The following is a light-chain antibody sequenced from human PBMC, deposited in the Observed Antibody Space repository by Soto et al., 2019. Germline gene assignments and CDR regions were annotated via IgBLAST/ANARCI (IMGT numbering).Light chain of an antibody. CDR1: SSDVGAYNF. CDR3: SSYTNINTRACV. J-gene: IGLJ1*01. CDR2: NVY. V-gene: IGLV2-14*03. Sequence: QAVLTQPASVSGSPGQSITISCTGTSSDVGAYNFVSWHQQHPGKAPKLMIYNVYDRPSGISYRFSGSKSGNTASLTISGLQAEDEAEYYCSSYTNINTRACVFGTGTKLTVL.